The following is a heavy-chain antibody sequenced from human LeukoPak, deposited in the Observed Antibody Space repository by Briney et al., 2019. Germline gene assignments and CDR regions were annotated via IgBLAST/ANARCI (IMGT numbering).Heavy chain of an antibody. V-gene: IGHV3-30*04. CDR1: GFTFSSYA. CDR2: ISYDGSNK. Sequence: GGSLRLSCAASGFTFSSYAMHWVRQAPGKGLEWVAVISYDGSNKYYADSVKGRFTISRDNSKNTLYLQMNSLRAEDTAVYYCARVGRVGATKAYYFDYWGQGTLVTVSS. CDR3: ARVGRVGATKAYYFDY. D-gene: IGHD1-26*01. J-gene: IGHJ4*02.